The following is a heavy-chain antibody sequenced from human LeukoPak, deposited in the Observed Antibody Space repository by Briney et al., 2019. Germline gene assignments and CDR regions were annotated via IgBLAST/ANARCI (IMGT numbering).Heavy chain of an antibody. D-gene: IGHD7-27*01. CDR2: ISSSSSYI. Sequence: GGSLRLSCAASGFTFSSYSMNWVRQAPGKGLEWVSSISSSSSYIYYADSVKGRFTISRDNAKNSLHLQMNSLRAEDTAVYYCARDSRELKLTGDARLVDYWGQGTLVTVSS. CDR3: ARDSRELKLTGDARLVDY. V-gene: IGHV3-21*01. J-gene: IGHJ4*02. CDR1: GFTFSSYS.